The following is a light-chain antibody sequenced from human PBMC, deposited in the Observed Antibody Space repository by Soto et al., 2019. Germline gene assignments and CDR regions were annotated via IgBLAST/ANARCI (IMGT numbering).Light chain of an antibody. CDR2: DAS. CDR3: QHYNSYWMYT. J-gene: IGKJ2*01. V-gene: IGKV1-5*01. Sequence: DIQMTQSPSTLSASVGDRVTITCRASQSISSWLAWYQQKPGKAPKLLIYDASSLESGVPSRFSGSGSGTESTLTSSSLQPDDFSTYYCQHYNSYWMYTFGQGTKLEIK. CDR1: QSISSW.